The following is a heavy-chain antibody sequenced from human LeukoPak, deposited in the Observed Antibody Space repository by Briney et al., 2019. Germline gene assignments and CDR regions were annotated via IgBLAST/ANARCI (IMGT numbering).Heavy chain of an antibody. CDR3: ARQRPMIVVDTFDY. Sequence: KPSETLPLTCTVSGGSISSSSYYWGWIRQPPGKGLEWIGSIYYSGSAYYNPSLKSRVTISVDTSKNQFSLKLSSVTAADTAVYYCARQRPMIVVDTFDYWGQGTLVTVSS. CDR2: IYYSGSA. V-gene: IGHV4-39*01. J-gene: IGHJ4*02. CDR1: GGSISSSSYY. D-gene: IGHD3-22*01.